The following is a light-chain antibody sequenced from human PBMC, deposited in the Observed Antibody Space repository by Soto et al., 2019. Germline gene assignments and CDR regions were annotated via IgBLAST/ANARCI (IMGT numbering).Light chain of an antibody. V-gene: IGLV7-43*01. CDR1: TGAVTSGYY. CDR3: LLDYGGAVV. J-gene: IGLJ2*01. Sequence: QAVVTQEPSLTVSPGGTVTLTCASSTGAVTSGYYPNWFQQKPGQAPKALIYSKSNKHSWTPARFSGSLLGGKAALTLSGVQPEDEAEYYCLLDYGGAVVFGGGTKLTVL. CDR2: SKS.